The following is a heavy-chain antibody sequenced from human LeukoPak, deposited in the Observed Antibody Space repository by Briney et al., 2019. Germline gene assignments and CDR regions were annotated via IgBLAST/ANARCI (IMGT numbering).Heavy chain of an antibody. V-gene: IGHV4-59*01. Sequence: EALHLTCRVSVDPISSYYGSWIRQPPAKVLERIGYIYYSGSPTYNPSLKRRVTISVDTYKNQFSLQLSSVTAADTAVYYCARTWDALSYFAYWGQGTLVTVSS. D-gene: IGHD1-26*01. CDR3: ARTWDALSYFAY. J-gene: IGHJ4*02. CDR1: VDPISSYY. CDR2: IYYSGSP.